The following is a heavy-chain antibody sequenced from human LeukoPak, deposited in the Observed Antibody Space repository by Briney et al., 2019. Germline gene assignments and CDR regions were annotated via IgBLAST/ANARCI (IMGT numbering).Heavy chain of an antibody. J-gene: IGHJ4*02. CDR1: GGTFSSYA. V-gene: IGHV1-69*04. D-gene: IGHD2-2*01. Sequence: GASVKVSCKASGGTFSSYAICWVRQAPGQGLEWMGRIIPILGIANYAQKFQGRVTITADKSTSTAYMELSSLRSEDTAVYYCARRGYCSSTSCYGIFDYWGQGTLVTVSS. CDR2: IIPILGIA. CDR3: ARRGYCSSTSCYGIFDY.